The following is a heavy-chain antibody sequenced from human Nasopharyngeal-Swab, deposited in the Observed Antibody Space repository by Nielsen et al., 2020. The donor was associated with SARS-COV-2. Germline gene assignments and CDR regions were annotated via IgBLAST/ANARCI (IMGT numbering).Heavy chain of an antibody. CDR2: TRDRAHSYTT. Sequence: GESLKISCAASGFTFSDHYMDWVCQAPGKGLEWVGRTRDRAHSYTTEYAASVKGRFTISRDDSKSSLYLQMNSLKTEDTAVYYCARSRSAYPFDYWGQGTLVTVSS. CDR3: ARSRSAYPFDY. J-gene: IGHJ4*02. V-gene: IGHV3-72*01. D-gene: IGHD3-22*01. CDR1: GFTFSDHY.